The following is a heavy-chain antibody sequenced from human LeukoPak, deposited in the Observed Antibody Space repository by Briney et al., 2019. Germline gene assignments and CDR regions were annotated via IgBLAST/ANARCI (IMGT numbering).Heavy chain of an antibody. CDR3: TREDHSNYNY. CDR2: IKQDGGET. CDR1: GFPFSSYW. J-gene: IGHJ4*02. V-gene: IGHV3-7*01. Sequence: GGSLRLSCAASGFPFSSYWMAWVRQAPGKALEWVASIKQDGGETFYVDSVKGRFTISRDNAKNSLYLQMNSLRAEDTAVYYCTREDHSNYNYWGQGTLVTVSS. D-gene: IGHD4-11*01.